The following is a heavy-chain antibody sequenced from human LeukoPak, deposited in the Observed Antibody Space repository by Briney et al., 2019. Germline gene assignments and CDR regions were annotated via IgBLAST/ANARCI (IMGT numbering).Heavy chain of an antibody. CDR1: GSTFENFA. V-gene: IGHV3-43D*03. Sequence: GGSLRLSCAASGSTFENFAMHWIRQTPGKGLEWVALTSWDGGSTHYADSVKGRFTISRDNSKNSLYLQMDSLRAEDTALYYCARGKWFRTGEYYFDHWGQGTLVTVSS. CDR2: TSWDGGST. D-gene: IGHD3-10*01. CDR3: ARGKWFRTGEYYFDH. J-gene: IGHJ4*02.